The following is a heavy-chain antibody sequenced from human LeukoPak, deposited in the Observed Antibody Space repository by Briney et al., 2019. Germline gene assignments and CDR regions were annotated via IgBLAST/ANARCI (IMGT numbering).Heavy chain of an antibody. CDR1: GGSISSSSYY. Sequence: PSETLSLTCTVSGGSISSSSYYWGWIRQPPGKGLEWIGSIYYSGSTYYNPSLKSRVTISVDTSKNQFSLKLSSVTAADTAVYYCARDPYSSGWYDDYWGQGTLVTVSS. CDR2: IYYSGST. J-gene: IGHJ4*02. CDR3: ARDPYSSGWYDDY. D-gene: IGHD6-19*01. V-gene: IGHV4-39*02.